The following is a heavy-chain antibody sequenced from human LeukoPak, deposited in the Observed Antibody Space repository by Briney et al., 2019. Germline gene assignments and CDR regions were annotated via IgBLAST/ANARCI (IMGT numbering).Heavy chain of an antibody. Sequence: GGSLRLSCAASGFTFSSYAMSWVRQAPGKGLEWVSYISSSGSTIYYADSVKGRFTISRDNAKNSLYLQMNSLRAEDTAVYYCARDWILVGATTYWGQGTLVTVSS. CDR2: ISSSGSTI. CDR1: GFTFSSYA. CDR3: ARDWILVGATTY. D-gene: IGHD1-26*01. V-gene: IGHV3-48*04. J-gene: IGHJ4*02.